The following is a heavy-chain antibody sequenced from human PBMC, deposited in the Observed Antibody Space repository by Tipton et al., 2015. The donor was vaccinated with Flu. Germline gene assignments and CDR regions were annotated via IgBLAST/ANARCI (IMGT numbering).Heavy chain of an antibody. CDR3: ARHLGCTFSSCYGTVDWYFDV. V-gene: IGHV5-51*01. D-gene: IGHD2-2*01. J-gene: IGHJ2*01. CDR2: IDPGDSDT. CDR1: GYTFVDNW. Sequence: QLVQSGAEVKKPGESLKISCKGSGYTFVDNWIGWVRQMPGKGLEWMGIIDPGDSDTRYSPSFEGQVTISADRSIDTAYLQWRSLKASDTAIYYCARHLGCTFSSCYGTVDWYFDVWGRGTQVTVSS.